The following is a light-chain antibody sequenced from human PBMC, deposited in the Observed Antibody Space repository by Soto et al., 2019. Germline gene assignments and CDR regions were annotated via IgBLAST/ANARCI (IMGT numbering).Light chain of an antibody. CDR1: QSLIRY. J-gene: IGKJ1*01. V-gene: IGKV1-39*01. CDR3: QESYDTRWT. CDR2: AAS. Sequence: DIQMTQSPSSLSASVGDRVTITCRASQSLIRYLNWYQQTAGKAPKLLIYAASSLKSGVPSRFSGSGSGTDFTLTISTLQPEDVAIYYCQESYDTRWTFGQGTKVEL.